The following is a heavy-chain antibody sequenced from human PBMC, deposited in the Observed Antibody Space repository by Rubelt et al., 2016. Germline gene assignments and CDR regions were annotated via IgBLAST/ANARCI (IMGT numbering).Heavy chain of an antibody. V-gene: IGHV4-59*01. J-gene: IGHJ4*02. CDR3: ARGAGGYGSGGAVIG. CDR1: GGSISSYY. Sequence: QVQLQESGPGLVKPSETLSLTCTVSGGSISSYYWSWIRQPPGKGLEWIGYIYYSGSTNYNPSLKSRVTISVDTSKNQFSLKLSSVTAADTAGYYCARGAGGYGSGGAVIGWGQGTLVTVSS. D-gene: IGHD3-10*01. CDR2: IYYSGST.